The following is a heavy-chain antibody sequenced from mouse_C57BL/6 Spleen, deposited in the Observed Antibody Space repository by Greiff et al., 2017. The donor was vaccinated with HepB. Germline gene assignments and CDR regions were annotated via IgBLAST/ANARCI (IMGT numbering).Heavy chain of an antibody. CDR3: ARRGPAMDY. CDR1: GYTFTSYW. Sequence: VQLQQPGAELVKPGASVKLSCKASGYTFTSYWMQWVKQRPGQGLEWIGEIDPSDSYTNYNQKFKGKATLTVDTSSSTAYMQLSSLTSEDSAVYYCARRGPAMDYWGQGTSVTVSS. J-gene: IGHJ4*01. V-gene: IGHV1-50*01. CDR2: IDPSDSYT.